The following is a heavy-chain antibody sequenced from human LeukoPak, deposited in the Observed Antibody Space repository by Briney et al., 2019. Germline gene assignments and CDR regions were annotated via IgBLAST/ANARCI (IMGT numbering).Heavy chain of an antibody. CDR3: RASFDY. CDR1: GFTFSNAW. CDR2: IKSKTNGGTT. V-gene: IGHV3-15*01. J-gene: IGHJ4*02. Sequence: PGGSLRLSCAAFGFTFSNAWMSWVRQAPGNGLEWVGRIKSKTNGGTTDYAAPVKGRFTISRDDSKNTLYLQMNILKTEDTAVYYCRASFDYWGQGILVTVSS.